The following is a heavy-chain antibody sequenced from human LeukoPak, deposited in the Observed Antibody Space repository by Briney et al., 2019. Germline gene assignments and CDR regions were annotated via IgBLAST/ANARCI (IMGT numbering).Heavy chain of an antibody. CDR3: ARAAAAGPHYYYGMDV. Sequence: PSETLSLTCSVSGGSISGYYWRWLRQPPGKGPEGVGYIYYSGSTNYNPSLKSRVTISVDTSKNQFSLKLASLTAADTAVYYCARAAAAGPHYYYGMDVWGKGTTVTVSS. D-gene: IGHD6-13*01. CDR1: GGSISGYY. J-gene: IGHJ6*04. CDR2: IYYSGST. V-gene: IGHV4-59*01.